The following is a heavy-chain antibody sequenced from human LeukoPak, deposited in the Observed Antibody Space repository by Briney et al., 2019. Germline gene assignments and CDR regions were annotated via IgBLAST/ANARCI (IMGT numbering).Heavy chain of an antibody. CDR1: GFTFSNAW. J-gene: IGHJ4*02. CDR2: ISSSSSYI. CDR3: AVYYYGSGSYYGRNFDY. Sequence: GGSLRLSCAASGFTFSNAWMNWVRQAPGKGLEWVSSISSSSSYIYYADSVKGRFTISRDNAKNSLYLQMNSLRAEDTAVYYCAVYYYGSGSYYGRNFDYWGQGTLVTVSS. V-gene: IGHV3-21*01. D-gene: IGHD3-10*01.